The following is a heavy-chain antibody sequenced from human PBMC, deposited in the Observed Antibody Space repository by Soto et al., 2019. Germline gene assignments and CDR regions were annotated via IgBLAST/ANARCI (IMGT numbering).Heavy chain of an antibody. CDR1: GYTYTSYD. V-gene: IGHV1-8*01. CDR3: ARERAAAGFDF. D-gene: IGHD6-13*01. CDR2: MHPNSGNT. J-gene: IGHJ4*02. Sequence: QVQLVQSGAEVKKPGASVKVSCKASGYTYTSYDCYWVRQATRQGLEWMGWMHPNSGNTGYAQESQRRVTMTTHTSISTAYIDLSSLRSDVTAVYYCARERAAAGFDFWCPGTLVTVPS.